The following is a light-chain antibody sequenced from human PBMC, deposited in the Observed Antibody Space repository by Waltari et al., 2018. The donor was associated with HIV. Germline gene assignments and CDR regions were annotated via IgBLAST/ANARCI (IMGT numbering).Light chain of an antibody. CDR1: SSDVGGYNY. V-gene: IGLV2-14*01. Sequence: QSALTQHASVSGSPGPSITISCTGTSSDVGGYNYVPWYQQHPGKAPKLMIYEVSNRPSGVSNRFSGSKSGNTASLTISGLQAEDEADYYCSSYTSSSTQVFGGGTKLTVL. CDR3: SSYTSSSTQV. CDR2: EVS. J-gene: IGLJ3*02.